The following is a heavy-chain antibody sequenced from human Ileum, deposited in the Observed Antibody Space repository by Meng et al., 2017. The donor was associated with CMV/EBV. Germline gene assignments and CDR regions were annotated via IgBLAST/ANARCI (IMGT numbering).Heavy chain of an antibody. Sequence: GHLQAAVPGRVKPSQTLSLTCTVAGDSISSSSYYWSWIRQPAGKGLEWGGRISSSGNANYNSSLRSRVTISVDTSKNQFSLKLSSVTAADTAVYYCARGRRDGYNNPPLDYWGQGTLVTVSS. CDR1: GDSISSSSYY. D-gene: IGHD5-24*01. CDR2: ISSSGNA. CDR3: ARGRRDGYNNPPLDY. J-gene: IGHJ4*02. V-gene: IGHV4-61*02.